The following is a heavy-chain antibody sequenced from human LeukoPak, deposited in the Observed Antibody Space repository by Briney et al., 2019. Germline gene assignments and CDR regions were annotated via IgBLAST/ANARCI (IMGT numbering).Heavy chain of an antibody. CDR2: ISSSSSYI. J-gene: IGHJ4*02. CDR1: GFTFSSCS. V-gene: IGHV3-21*01. CDR3: ARDRGAARHNY. Sequence: GGSLRLSCAASGFTFSSCSMNWVRQAPGKGLEWVSSISSSSSYIYYADSVKGRFTISRDNAKNSLYLQMNSLRAEDTAVYYCARDRGAARHNYWGQGTLVTVSS. D-gene: IGHD6-6*01.